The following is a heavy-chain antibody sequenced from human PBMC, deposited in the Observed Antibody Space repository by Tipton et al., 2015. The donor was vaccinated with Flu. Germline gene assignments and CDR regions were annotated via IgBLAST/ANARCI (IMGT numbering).Heavy chain of an antibody. CDR1: GASLSTGDYY. CDR2: LYTSGGA. CDR3: ARDTVDYGSGIGGLDF. V-gene: IGHV4-61*02. Sequence: GLVKPSETLSLTCTVSGASLSTGDYYWSWLRQSAGKGLGWIGRLYTSGGAGYNPSLKSRLTMSRDSPKNQFFLNLASVTAADTAVYYCARDTVDYGSGIGGLDFWGHGTLVTVSS. D-gene: IGHD3-10*01. J-gene: IGHJ4*01.